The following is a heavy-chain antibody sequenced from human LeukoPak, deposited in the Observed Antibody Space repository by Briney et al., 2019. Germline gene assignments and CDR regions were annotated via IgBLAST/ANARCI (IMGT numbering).Heavy chain of an antibody. Sequence: GGSLRLSCAASGFTFDDYGMSWVRQAPVKGLEWVSGINWNGGSTGYADSVKGRFTISRDNAKNSLYLQMSSLRAEDSAVYFCARQYYDFWSGFYTADYYFDYWGRGTLVTVSS. CDR3: ARQYYDFWSGFYTADYYFDY. CDR1: GFTFDDYG. CDR2: INWNGGST. D-gene: IGHD3-3*01. V-gene: IGHV3-20*04. J-gene: IGHJ4*02.